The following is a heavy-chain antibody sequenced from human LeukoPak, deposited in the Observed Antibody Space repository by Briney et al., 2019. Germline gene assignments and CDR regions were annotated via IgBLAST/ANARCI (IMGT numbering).Heavy chain of an antibody. D-gene: IGHD3-10*01. CDR3: AGGQDYYGSEYGMDV. J-gene: IGHJ6*04. V-gene: IGHV3-21*01. CDR1: GFTFSSYS. CDR2: ISSSSSYI. Sequence: GGSLRLSCAASGFTFSSYSMNWVRQAPGKGLEWVSSISSSSSYIYYADSVKGRFTISRDNAKNSLYLQMYSLRAEDTAVYYCAGGQDYYGSEYGMDVWGKGTTVTVSS.